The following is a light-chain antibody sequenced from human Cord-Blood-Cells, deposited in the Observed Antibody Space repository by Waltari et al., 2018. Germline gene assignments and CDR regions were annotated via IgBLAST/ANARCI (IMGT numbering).Light chain of an antibody. CDR3: SSYTSSSTWV. CDR2: DVS. CDR1: SSDVGGYNH. V-gene: IGLV2-14*03. Sequence: QSSLTQPASVSGSPGQSLTISCTGTSSDVGGYNHVYWYQQHPGKAPKLMIYDVSNRPSGVSNSFSGSKSGNTASLTISGLQAEDEADYYCSSYTSSSTWVFGGGTNLTVL. J-gene: IGLJ3*02.